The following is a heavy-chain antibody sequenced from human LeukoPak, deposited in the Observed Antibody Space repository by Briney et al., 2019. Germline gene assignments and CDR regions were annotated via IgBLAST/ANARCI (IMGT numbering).Heavy chain of an antibody. CDR1: GFTFGDYA. CDR2: IRSKAYGGTT. Sequence: GGSLRLSCTASGFTFGDYAMSWVRQAPGKGLEWVGFIRSKAYGGTTEYAASVKGRFTISRDDSKSIAYLQMNSLKTEDTAVYYCTRSPGITTAIVPNPTWGQGTMVTVSS. CDR3: TRSPGITTAIVPNPT. V-gene: IGHV3-49*04. J-gene: IGHJ3*01. D-gene: IGHD5-18*01.